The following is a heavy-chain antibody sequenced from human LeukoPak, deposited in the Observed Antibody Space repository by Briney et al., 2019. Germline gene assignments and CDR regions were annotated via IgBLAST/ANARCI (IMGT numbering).Heavy chain of an antibody. J-gene: IGHJ4*02. CDR2: ISSSSSYI. V-gene: IGHV3-21*01. D-gene: IGHD1-26*01. CDR1: GFTFSSYS. Sequence: PGGSLRLSCAASGFTFSSYSMNWVRQAPGKGLEWVSSISSSSSYIYYADSVKGRFTISRDNAKNSLYLQMNSLRAEDTAVYYCARSEYTYSGSYFVDYWGQGTLVTVSS. CDR3: ARSEYTYSGSYFVDY.